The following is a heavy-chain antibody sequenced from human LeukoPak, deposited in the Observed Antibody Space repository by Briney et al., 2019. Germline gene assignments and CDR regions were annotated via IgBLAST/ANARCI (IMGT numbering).Heavy chain of an antibody. CDR2: ISYDGSNK. D-gene: IGHD6-19*01. J-gene: IGHJ4*02. CDR3: ARAKQWLPPFDY. CDR1: GFTFSSYA. V-gene: IGHV3-30-3*01. Sequence: GGSLRLSCAAFGFTFSSYAMHWVRQAPGKGLEWVAVISYDGSNKYYADSVEGRFTISRDNSKNTLYLQMNSLRAEDTAVYYCARAKQWLPPFDYWGQGTLVTVSS.